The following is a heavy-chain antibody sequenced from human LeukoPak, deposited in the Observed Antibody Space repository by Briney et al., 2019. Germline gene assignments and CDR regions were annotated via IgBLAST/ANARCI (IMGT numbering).Heavy chain of an antibody. CDR2: IYHSGST. CDR3: ARRGYYDS. V-gene: IGHV4-38-2*01. Sequence: SETLSLTCAVSGYSISSGYYWGWLRQPPGKGLEWIGSIYHSGSTYYNPSLKSRVTISVDTSKNQFSLKLSSVTAADTAVYYCARRGYYDSWGQGTLVTVSS. D-gene: IGHD3-22*01. CDR1: GYSISSGYY. J-gene: IGHJ4*02.